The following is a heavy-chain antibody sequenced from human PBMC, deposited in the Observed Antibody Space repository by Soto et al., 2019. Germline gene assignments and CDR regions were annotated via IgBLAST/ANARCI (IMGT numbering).Heavy chain of an antibody. CDR2: ISYDGSNK. J-gene: IGHJ4*02. D-gene: IGHD2-15*01. CDR3: ARDTAATHNYYFDY. V-gene: IGHV3-30-3*01. CDR1: GFTFSSYA. Sequence: PGGSLRLSCAASGFTFSSYAMHWVRQAPGKGLEWVAVISYDGSNKYYADSVKGRFTISRDNSKNTLYLQMNSLRAEDTAVYYCARDTAATHNYYFDYWGQGTLVTV.